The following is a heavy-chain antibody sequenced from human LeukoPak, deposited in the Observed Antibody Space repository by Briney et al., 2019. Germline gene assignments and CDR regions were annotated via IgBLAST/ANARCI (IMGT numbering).Heavy chain of an antibody. CDR3: ARARNLYYYGSADDAFDI. Sequence: SETLSLTCTVSGGSISSYYWSWIRQPPGKGLEWIGYIYYSGSTNYNPSLKSRVTISVDRSKNQFSLRLSSVTAADTAVYYCARARNLYYYGSADDAFDIWGQGTMVTVSS. V-gene: IGHV4-59*01. J-gene: IGHJ3*02. CDR1: GGSISSYY. D-gene: IGHD3-10*01. CDR2: IYYSGST.